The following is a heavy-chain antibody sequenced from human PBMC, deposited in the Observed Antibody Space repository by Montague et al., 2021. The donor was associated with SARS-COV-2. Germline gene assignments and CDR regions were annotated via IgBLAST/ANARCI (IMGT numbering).Heavy chain of an antibody. J-gene: IGHJ5*02. V-gene: IGHV4-59*02. Sequence: SETLSLTCTVSGGSVSSYYWSWIRQSPGKGLQWLGYIYYSGSTDYNTSLKSRVTMSVDTSKNQLSLRLNSVTTADTAVYFCARAGSFYDYWSGYSSSAGFFAPWGQGILVTVSS. CDR2: IYYSGST. D-gene: IGHD3-3*01. CDR3: ARAGSFYDYWSGYSSSAGFFAP. CDR1: GGSVSSYY.